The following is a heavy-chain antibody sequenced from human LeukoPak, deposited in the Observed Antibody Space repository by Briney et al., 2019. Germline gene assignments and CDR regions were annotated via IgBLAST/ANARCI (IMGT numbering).Heavy chain of an antibody. CDR2: ISAYNGYT. D-gene: IGHD1-7*01. CDR3: ARGRRITGTTASYYFDY. Sequence: ASVKVSCKASGYTFTNYGVSWVRQAPGQGLEWMGWISAYNGYTNYAQKSQGRVTITRNTSISTAYMELSSLRSEDTAVYYCARGRRITGTTASYYFDYWGQGTLVTVSS. CDR1: GYTFTNYG. J-gene: IGHJ4*02. V-gene: IGHV1-18*01.